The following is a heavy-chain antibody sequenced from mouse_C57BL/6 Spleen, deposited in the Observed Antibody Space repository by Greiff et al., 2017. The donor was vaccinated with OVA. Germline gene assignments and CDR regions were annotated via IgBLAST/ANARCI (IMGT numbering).Heavy chain of an antibody. J-gene: IGHJ4*01. V-gene: IGHV14-4*01. Sequence: EVKLVESGAELVRPGASVKLSCTASGFNIKDDYMHWVKQRPEQGLEWIGWIDPENGDTEYASKFQGKATITADTSSNTAYLQLSSLTSEDTAVYYCTSYDYYAMDYWGQGTSVTVSS. D-gene: IGHD6-5*01. CDR3: TSYDYYAMDY. CDR1: GFNIKDDY. CDR2: IDPENGDT.